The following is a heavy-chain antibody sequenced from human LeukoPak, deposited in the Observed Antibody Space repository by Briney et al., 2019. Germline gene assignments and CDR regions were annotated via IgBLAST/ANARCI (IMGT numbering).Heavy chain of an antibody. J-gene: IGHJ5*02. CDR3: AREPRGGSSSFNWFDP. V-gene: IGHV1-69*13. CDR1: GGTFSSYA. D-gene: IGHD6-6*01. CDR2: IIPIFGTA. Sequence: SVKVSCKASGGTFSSYAISWVRQAPGQGLEWMGWIIPIFGTANYAQKFQGRVTITADESTSTAYMELSSLRSEDTAVYYCAREPRGGSSSFNWFDPWGQGTLVTVSS.